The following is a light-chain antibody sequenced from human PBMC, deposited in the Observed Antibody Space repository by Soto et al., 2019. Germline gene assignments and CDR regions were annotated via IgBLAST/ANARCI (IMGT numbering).Light chain of an antibody. CDR3: QQYGSLPVT. CDR2: GAS. V-gene: IGKV3-20*01. CDR1: QNVISNY. J-gene: IGKJ4*01. Sequence: EIVLTQSPGTLSLSPGERATLSCRASQNVISNYLAWYQQIPGQAPRLLISGASRRATGIPDRLSGSGSGTDFTLTISRLEPEDSAVYYCQQYGSLPVTFGGGTKVEIK.